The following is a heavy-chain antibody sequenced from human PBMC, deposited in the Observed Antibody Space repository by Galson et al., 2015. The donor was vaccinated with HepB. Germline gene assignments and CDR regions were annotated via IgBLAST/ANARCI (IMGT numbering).Heavy chain of an antibody. D-gene: IGHD6-13*01. CDR1: GFTFSSYS. CDR2: ISSSSSYI. J-gene: IGHJ6*02. CDR3: ARDVGQQQLEYYYYYYGMDV. V-gene: IGHV3-21*01. Sequence: SLRLSCAASGFTFSSYSMNWVRQAPGKGLEWVSSISSSSSYIYYADSVKGRFTISRDNAKNSLYLQMNSLRAEDTAVYYCARDVGQQQLEYYYYYYGMDVWGQGTTVTVSS.